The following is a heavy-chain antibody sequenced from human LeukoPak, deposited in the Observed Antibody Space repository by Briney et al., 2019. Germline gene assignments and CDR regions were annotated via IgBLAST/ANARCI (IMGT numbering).Heavy chain of an antibody. J-gene: IGHJ4*02. CDR2: IRYDGSNK. V-gene: IGHV3-30*02. Sequence: PGGSLRLSCATSAFTFRSYGMHWVRQAPDKGLEWVAFIRYDGSNKYYADSVKGRFTISRDNAKNSLYLQMNSLRAEDTAVYYCARDAHYDYVWGSYLVYWGQGTLVTVSS. CDR3: ARDAHYDYVWGSYLVY. D-gene: IGHD3-16*02. CDR1: AFTFRSYG.